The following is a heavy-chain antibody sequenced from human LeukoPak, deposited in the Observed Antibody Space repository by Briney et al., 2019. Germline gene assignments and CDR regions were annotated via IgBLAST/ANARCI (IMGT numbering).Heavy chain of an antibody. CDR1: GFTFSSYS. CDR3: ARGDPRWNDFGY. V-gene: IGHV3-21*01. D-gene: IGHD1-1*01. CDR2: ISSSSSYI. J-gene: IGHJ4*02. Sequence: PGGSLRLSCAASGFTFSSYSMNWVRQAPGKGLEWVSSISSSSSYIYYADSVKGRFTISRDNAKNSLYLQMNSLRAEDTAVYYCARGDPRWNDFGYWGQGTLVTVSS.